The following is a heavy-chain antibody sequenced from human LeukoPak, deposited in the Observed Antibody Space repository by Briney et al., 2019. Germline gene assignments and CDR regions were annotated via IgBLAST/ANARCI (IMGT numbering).Heavy chain of an antibody. V-gene: IGHV4-39*07. CDR2: IYYSGST. CDR1: GGSISSSSYY. Sequence: PSETLSLTCTVSGGSISSSSYYWGWIRQPPGKGLEWIGSIYYSGSTYYNPSLKSRVTISVDTSKNQFSLKLSSVTAADTAVYYCARGSLWLVPGRLIRSQYYFDYWGQGTLVTVSS. D-gene: IGHD6-19*01. J-gene: IGHJ4*02. CDR3: ARGSLWLVPGRLIRSQYYFDY.